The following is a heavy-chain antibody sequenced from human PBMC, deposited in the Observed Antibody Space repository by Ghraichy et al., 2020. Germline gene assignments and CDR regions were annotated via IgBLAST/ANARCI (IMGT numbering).Heavy chain of an antibody. CDR2: IYYSGDT. CDR1: GGSISSSNYY. CDR3: ARHVSSGWYFDY. Sequence: SETLSLTCTVSGGSISSSNYYCGWIRQTPGKGLEWIGSIYYSGDTYYNPSLKSRVTISVDTSKSQFSLKLSSVTAADTAVYYCARHVSSGWYFDYWGQGTLVTVSS. D-gene: IGHD6-19*01. V-gene: IGHV4-39*01. J-gene: IGHJ4*02.